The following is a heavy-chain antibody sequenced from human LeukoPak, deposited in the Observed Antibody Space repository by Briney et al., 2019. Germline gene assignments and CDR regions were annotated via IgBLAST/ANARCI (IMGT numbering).Heavy chain of an antibody. J-gene: IGHJ4*02. CDR3: ARGDSSGWYYFDY. D-gene: IGHD6-19*01. CDR1: GFTFDDYA. CDR2: ISWNSGSI. Sequence: GGFLRLSCAASGFTFDDYAMHWVRQAPGKGLEWVSGISWNSGSIGYADSVKGRFTISRDNAKNSLYLQMNSLRAEDMALYYCARGDSSGWYYFDYWGQGTLVTVSS. V-gene: IGHV3-9*03.